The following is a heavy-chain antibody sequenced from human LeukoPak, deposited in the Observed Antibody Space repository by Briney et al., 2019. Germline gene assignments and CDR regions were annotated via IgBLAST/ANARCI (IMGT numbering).Heavy chain of an antibody. J-gene: IGHJ3*01. Sequence: GGSLRLSCAASGFTFSSYAMSWVRQAPGKGLEWVSAISGSGGSTYYADSVKGRFTISRDNSKNTLYLQMNSLKTEDTAVYYCTTDRGRRTMIVSWGQGTMVTVSS. CDR2: ISGSGGST. CDR3: TTDRGRRTMIVS. CDR1: GFTFSSYA. D-gene: IGHD3-22*01. V-gene: IGHV3-23*01.